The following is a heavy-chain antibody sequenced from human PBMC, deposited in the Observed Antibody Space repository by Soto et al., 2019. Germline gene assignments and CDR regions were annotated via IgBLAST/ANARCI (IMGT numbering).Heavy chain of an antibody. Sequence: SETLSLTCTVSGGSISSSSYYWGWIRQPPGKGLEWIGSIFYIGSPYSNPSLKSRVTISLDTSKTQFSLKLSFVTAADTAVYYCARHGVHSSGWAGPWGQGTLVTVSS. V-gene: IGHV4-39*01. D-gene: IGHD6-19*01. CDR2: IFYIGSP. CDR1: GGSISSSSYY. CDR3: ARHGVHSSGWAGP. J-gene: IGHJ5*02.